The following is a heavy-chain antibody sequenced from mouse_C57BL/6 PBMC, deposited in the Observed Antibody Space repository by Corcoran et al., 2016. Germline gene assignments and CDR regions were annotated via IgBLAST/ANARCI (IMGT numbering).Heavy chain of an antibody. CDR2: INPNNGGT. J-gene: IGHJ2*01. Sequence: EVQLQQSGPELVKPGASVKISCKASGYTFTDYYMNWVKQSHGKSLEWIGDINPNNGGTSYNQKFKGKATLTVDKSSSTAYMELRSLTSEDSAVYYCAREEDYDGLDYWGQGTTLTVSS. CDR1: GYTFTDYY. D-gene: IGHD2-4*01. CDR3: AREEDYDGLDY. V-gene: IGHV1-26*01.